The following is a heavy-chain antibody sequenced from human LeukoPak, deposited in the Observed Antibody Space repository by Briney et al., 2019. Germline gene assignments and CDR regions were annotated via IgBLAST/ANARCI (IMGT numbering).Heavy chain of an antibody. CDR3: ARDGGYGSIDY. Sequence: NASETLSLTCAVYGGSFSGYYWSWIRQPPGKGLEWIGEINHSGSTYYNPSLKSRVTISVDTSKNQFSLKLNSVTAADTAVYYCARDGGYGSIDYWGQGTLVTVSS. D-gene: IGHD1-26*01. J-gene: IGHJ4*02. V-gene: IGHV4-34*01. CDR2: INHSGST. CDR1: GGSFSGYY.